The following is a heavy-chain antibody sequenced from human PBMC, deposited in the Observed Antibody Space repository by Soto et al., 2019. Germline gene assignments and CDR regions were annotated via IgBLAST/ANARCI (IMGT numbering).Heavy chain of an antibody. D-gene: IGHD3-22*01. J-gene: IGHJ6*02. Sequence: SETLSLTCAVSGGSISSYYWNWIRQPPGKGLEWIGFIYYSGSTNYNPSLQSRVTISVDTSKNQFSLKLSSVTAADTAVYYCARGGDSSGYYYDVPYYYGMDVWGQGTTVTVSS. V-gene: IGHV4-59*01. CDR2: IYYSGST. CDR1: GGSISSYY. CDR3: ARGGDSSGYYYDVPYYYGMDV.